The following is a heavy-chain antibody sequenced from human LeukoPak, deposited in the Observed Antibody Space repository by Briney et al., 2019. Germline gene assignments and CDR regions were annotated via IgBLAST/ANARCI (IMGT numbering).Heavy chain of an antibody. CDR3: ARDFCSSQACPFRDDAFDI. D-gene: IGHD2-2*01. V-gene: IGHV3-74*01. J-gene: IGHJ3*02. CDR1: GNYW. Sequence: GGSLRLSCAASGNYWMHWVRQVPGKGLVWVSHINSDGSWTSYADSMKGRFTISRDNFKNILYFDMNSLRVEDTAVYYCARDFCSSQACPFRDDAFDIWGQGTKVTVSS. CDR2: INSDGSWT.